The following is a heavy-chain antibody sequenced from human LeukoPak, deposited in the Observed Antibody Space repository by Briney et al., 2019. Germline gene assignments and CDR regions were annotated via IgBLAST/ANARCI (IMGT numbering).Heavy chain of an antibody. Sequence: PGGSLRLSCAASGFTFSNYGMHWVRQAPGKGLEWVAVISYDGRNKYYADSVKGRFTISRDNSKNTLYLQMNSLRAEDTAVYYCAKLFTGTTSESYWGQGTLVTVSS. J-gene: IGHJ4*02. V-gene: IGHV3-30*18. CDR3: AKLFTGTTSESY. CDR1: GFTFSNYG. D-gene: IGHD1-1*01. CDR2: ISYDGRNK.